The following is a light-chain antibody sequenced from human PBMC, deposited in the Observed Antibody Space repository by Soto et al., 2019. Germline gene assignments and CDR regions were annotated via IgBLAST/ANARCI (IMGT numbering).Light chain of an antibody. CDR3: AAWNDRPYLWV. V-gene: IGLV1-44*01. Sequence: QLVLTQPPSASGTPGQRVSISCSGSSSNIGSNAVHWYQQFPGTSPRLLIYRDNQRPSGVPDRFSGSKSGTSASLVISGLQSEDEADYDCAAWNDRPYLWVFGGGTKLTVL. CDR1: SSNIGSNA. J-gene: IGLJ3*02. CDR2: RDN.